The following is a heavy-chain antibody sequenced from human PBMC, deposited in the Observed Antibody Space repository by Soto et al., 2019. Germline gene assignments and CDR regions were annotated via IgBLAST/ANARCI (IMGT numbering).Heavy chain of an antibody. CDR2: ISSDGSNT. D-gene: IGHD2-15*01. Sequence: GGSLRLSCAASGFTFRSYAMHWVRQAPGKGLEWVAVISSDGSNTYYADSIKGRFTISRDNSNNTLYLQMISLRAEDTAVYHCASARGYCSGGSCSPSPFDYWGQGTLVTVSS. V-gene: IGHV3-30-3*01. J-gene: IGHJ4*02. CDR1: GFTFRSYA. CDR3: ASARGYCSGGSCSPSPFDY.